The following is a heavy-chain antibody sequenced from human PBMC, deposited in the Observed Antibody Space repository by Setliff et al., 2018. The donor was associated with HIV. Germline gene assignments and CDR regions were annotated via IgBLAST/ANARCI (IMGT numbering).Heavy chain of an antibody. CDR3: ARVVHSNYYDSSGYADY. CDR2: INHRGDT. J-gene: IGHJ4*02. Sequence: KASETLSLTCAVYGGSFSGYYWTWIRQPPGKGLEWIGDINHRGDTKYNPSLRSRVIISVDTSKNQFSLKLSSVTAADTAVYYCARVVHSNYYDSSGYADYWGQGTLVTVSS. D-gene: IGHD3-22*01. V-gene: IGHV4-34*01. CDR1: GGSFSGYY.